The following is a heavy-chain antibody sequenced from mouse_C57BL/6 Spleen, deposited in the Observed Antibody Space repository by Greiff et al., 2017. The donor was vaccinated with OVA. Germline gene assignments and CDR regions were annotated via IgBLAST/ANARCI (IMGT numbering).Heavy chain of an antibody. CDR3: AKRRDGKYLFDY. V-gene: IGHV1-69*01. D-gene: IGHD2-1*01. J-gene: IGHJ2*01. Sequence: QVQLQQPGAELVMPGASVKLSCKASGYTFTSYWMHWVKQRPGQGLEWIGEIDPSDSYTNYNQKFKGKSTMTEDKSSSTAYMQLSSLTSEDSAVYYCAKRRDGKYLFDYWGQGTTLTVSS. CDR2: IDPSDSYT. CDR1: GYTFTSYW.